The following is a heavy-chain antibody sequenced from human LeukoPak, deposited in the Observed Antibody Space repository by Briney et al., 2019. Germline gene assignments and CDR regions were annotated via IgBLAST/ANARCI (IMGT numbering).Heavy chain of an antibody. CDR3: AKDGGWYDY. D-gene: IGHD6-19*01. J-gene: IGHJ4*02. CDR1: GFTFSSYA. V-gene: IGHV3-30-3*01. Sequence: GRSLRLSCAASGFTFSSYAMHWVRQAPGKGLEWVAVISYDGSNKYYADSVKGRFTISRDNSKNTLYLQMNSLRAEDTAVYYCAKDGGWYDYWGQGTLVTVSS. CDR2: ISYDGSNK.